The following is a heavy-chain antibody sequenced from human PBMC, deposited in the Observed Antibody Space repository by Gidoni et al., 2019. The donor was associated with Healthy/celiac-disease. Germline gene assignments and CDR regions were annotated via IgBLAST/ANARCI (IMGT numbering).Heavy chain of an antibody. CDR2: IDHSDSYT. CDR3: ARHSGYAYWFDP. D-gene: IGHD5-12*01. J-gene: IGHJ5*02. V-gene: IGHV5-10-1*03. CDR1: GSRFTTYW. Sequence: EVQLAQSGAEVKKPGEALRISCKGSGSRFTTYWISWVRQMPGKGLEWMGRIDHSDSYTNYSPSFQGHVTISADKSISTAYLQWSSLKASDTAMYYCARHSGYAYWFDPWGQGTLVTVSS.